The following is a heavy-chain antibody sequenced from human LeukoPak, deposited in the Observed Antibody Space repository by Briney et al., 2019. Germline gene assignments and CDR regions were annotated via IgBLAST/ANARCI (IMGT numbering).Heavy chain of an antibody. CDR2: ISGSGGST. Sequence: GGSLRLSCAASGFTFSSYAMSWVRQAPGKGREWVSAISGSGGSTYYADSVKGRFTISRDNSKNTLYLQMNSLRAEDTAVYYCAKGGEQWLAFDYWGQGTLVTVSS. J-gene: IGHJ4*02. CDR1: GFTFSSYA. CDR3: AKGGEQWLAFDY. V-gene: IGHV3-23*01. D-gene: IGHD6-19*01.